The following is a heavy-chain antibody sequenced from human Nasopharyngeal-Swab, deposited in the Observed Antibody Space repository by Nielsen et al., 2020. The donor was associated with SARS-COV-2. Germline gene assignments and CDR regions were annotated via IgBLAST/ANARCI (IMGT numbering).Heavy chain of an antibody. V-gene: IGHV3-11*04. D-gene: IGHD3-22*01. CDR3: ARRAYDYDSRGFYEDY. J-gene: IGHJ4*02. CDR1: GFSFSDYY. CDR2: ISSGGTTK. Sequence: GGSLRLSCAASGFSFSDYYMSWLRQAPGKGLEWISYISSGGTTKYYADSVKGRFAISRDNARRSLFLQMNSLRAEDTALYYCARRAYDYDSRGFYEDYWGQGTLVTVSS.